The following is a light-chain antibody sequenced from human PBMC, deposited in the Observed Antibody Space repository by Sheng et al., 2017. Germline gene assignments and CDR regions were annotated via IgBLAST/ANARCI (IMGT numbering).Light chain of an antibody. CDR3: SSYTSGSTYV. CDR1: SSDVGSYNF. V-gene: IGLV2-14*03. CDR2: DVT. Sequence: QSALTQPASVSGSPGQSITISCTGTSSDVGSYNFVSWYQQHPGKAPKFMIYDVTNRPSGVSNRFSGSKSGNTASLIISGLQAEDEADYYCSSYTSGSTYVFGTGTKVTVL. J-gene: IGLJ1*01.